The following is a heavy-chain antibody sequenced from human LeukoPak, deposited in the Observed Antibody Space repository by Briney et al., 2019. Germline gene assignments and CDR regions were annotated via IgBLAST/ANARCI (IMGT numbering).Heavy chain of an antibody. Sequence: PGGSLRLSCAASGFTFSSYWMSWVRQAPGKGLEWVANIKQDGSEKYYVDSVKGRFIISRDNAKNSLYLQMNSLRVEDTAVYYCVGGTGWRLDSWGQGTLVTVSS. CDR3: VGGTGWRLDS. J-gene: IGHJ1*01. V-gene: IGHV3-7*05. CDR2: IKQDGSEK. CDR1: GFTFSSYW. D-gene: IGHD6-19*01.